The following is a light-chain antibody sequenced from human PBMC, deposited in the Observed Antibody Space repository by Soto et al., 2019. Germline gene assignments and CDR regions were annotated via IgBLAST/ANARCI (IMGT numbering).Light chain of an antibody. CDR3: SSYKRTSTYV. CDR1: SSDVGGYNY. CDR2: HVS. J-gene: IGLJ1*01. Sequence: QSVLTQPASVSGSPGQSITISCTATSSDVGGYNYVSWYQQYPVKAPKLMIYHVSNRPSGVSNRFSGSKSGNSASLTISGLQAEDEADYYCSSYKRTSTYVFGTGPNVTVL. V-gene: IGLV2-14*01.